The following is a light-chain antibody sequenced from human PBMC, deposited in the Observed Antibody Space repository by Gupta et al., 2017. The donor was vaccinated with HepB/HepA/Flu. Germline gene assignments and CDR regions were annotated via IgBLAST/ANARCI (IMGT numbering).Light chain of an antibody. Sequence: QSALTQPASVSGSPGQSIAIPGTGTSSDVGAYNYVSWYQQHPGKAPKLIIYDVNSRPSGFSHRFSGSKSGNTASLTISGLQTEDEADYYCSSYTSTTIHVFGTGTPVTVL. V-gene: IGLV2-14*03. J-gene: IGLJ1*01. CDR3: SSYTSTTIHV. CDR1: SSDVGAYNY. CDR2: DVN.